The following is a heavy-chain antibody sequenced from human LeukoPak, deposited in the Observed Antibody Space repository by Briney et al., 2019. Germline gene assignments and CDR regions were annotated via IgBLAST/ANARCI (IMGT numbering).Heavy chain of an antibody. CDR1: GGSFSGYH. D-gene: IGHD3-16*01. CDR2: INHSGST. V-gene: IGHV4-34*01. Sequence: SETLSLTCAVYGGSFSGYHWSWIRQPPGKGLEWIGEINHSGSTNYNPSLKSRVTISVDTSKNQFSLKLSSVTAADTAVYYCASGGNGNYWGQGTLVTVSS. CDR3: ASGGNGNY. J-gene: IGHJ4*02.